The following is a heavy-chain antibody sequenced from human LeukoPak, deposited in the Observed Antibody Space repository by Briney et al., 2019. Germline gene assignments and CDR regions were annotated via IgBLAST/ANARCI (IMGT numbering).Heavy chain of an antibody. CDR3: ARDGKVGASSRIHY. CDR2: IYYSGST. CDR1: GGSISSSSYY. J-gene: IGHJ4*02. D-gene: IGHD1-26*01. Sequence: SETLSLTCTVSGGSISSSSYYWGWIRQPPGKGLEWIGSIYYSGSTYYNPSLKSRVTISVDTSKNQFSLKLSSVTAADTAMYYCARDGKVGASSRIHYWGQGTLVTVSS. V-gene: IGHV4-39*07.